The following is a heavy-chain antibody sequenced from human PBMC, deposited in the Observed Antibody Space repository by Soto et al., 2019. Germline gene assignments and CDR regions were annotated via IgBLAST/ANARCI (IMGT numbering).Heavy chain of an antibody. V-gene: IGHV3-53*02. D-gene: IGHD6-13*01. CDR2: IYGADNDNT. CDR3: ARGGYD. J-gene: IGHJ4*02. Sequence: VDLVETGGGLIQPGGSLRLSCAVSGLTVTNNHMNWNWVRQAPGKGLEWVSVIYGADNDNTYYADSVRDRFTVSRDSSRNMVFLQMYDLRAEDTAVYYCARGGYDWGQGTLVTVSS. CDR1: GLTVTNNH.